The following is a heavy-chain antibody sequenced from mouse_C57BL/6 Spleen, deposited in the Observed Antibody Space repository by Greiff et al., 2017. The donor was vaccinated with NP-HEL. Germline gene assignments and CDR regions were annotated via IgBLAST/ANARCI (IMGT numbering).Heavy chain of an antibody. Sequence: QVQLQQPGAELVRPGSSVKLSCKASGYTFTSYWMHWVKQRPIQGLEWIGNIDPSDSETHYNQKFQDKATLTVDKSSSTAYMQLSRLTSEDSAVYYCARRSPPNFITTVVSYFDVWGTGTTVTVSS. V-gene: IGHV1-52*01. CDR2: IDPSDSET. CDR1: GYTFTSYW. J-gene: IGHJ1*03. CDR3: ARRSPPNFITTVVSYFDV. D-gene: IGHD1-1*01.